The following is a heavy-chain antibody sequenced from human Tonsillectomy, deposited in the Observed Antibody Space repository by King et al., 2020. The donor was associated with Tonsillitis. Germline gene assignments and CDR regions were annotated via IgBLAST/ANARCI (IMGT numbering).Heavy chain of an antibody. CDR3: AKGLQRGKRFHYDYVWGSYRGVRDDAFDI. CDR2: ISGSGGST. Sequence: VQLVESGGGLVQPGGSLRLSCAASGFTFSSYAMSWVRQAPGKGLEWVSAISGSGGSTYYADSVKGRFTISRDNSKNTLYLQMNSLRAEDTAVYYCAKGLQRGKRFHYDYVWGSYRGVRDDAFDIWGQGTMVTVSS. D-gene: IGHD3-16*02. J-gene: IGHJ3*02. CDR1: GFTFSSYA. V-gene: IGHV3-23*04.